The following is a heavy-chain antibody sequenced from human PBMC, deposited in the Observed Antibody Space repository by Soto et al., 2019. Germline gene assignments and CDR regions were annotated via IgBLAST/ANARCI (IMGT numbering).Heavy chain of an antibody. J-gene: IGHJ3*02. V-gene: IGHV1-18*01. Sequence: ASVKVSCKASGYTFPSYGISWVRQAPGQGLDWKGWISAYNGNTNYAQKLQGRVTMTRDTSTSTVFMDLSSLRFDYTAVYFCARDWDYSGNTDVFDIWGQGTLVTVSS. D-gene: IGHD4-4*01. CDR3: ARDWDYSGNTDVFDI. CDR1: GYTFPSYG. CDR2: ISAYNGNT.